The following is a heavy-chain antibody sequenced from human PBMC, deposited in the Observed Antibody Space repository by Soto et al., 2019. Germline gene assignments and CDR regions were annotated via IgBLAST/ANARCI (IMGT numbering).Heavy chain of an antibody. CDR3: ARGSEYYYYYHMDV. J-gene: IGHJ6*03. V-gene: IGHV1-8*01. CDR2: MNPNSGNT. Sequence: GASVKVSCKASGYTFTSYDINWVRHATGQGLEWMGWMNPNSGNTGYAQKFQGRVTMTRNTSISTAYMELSSLRSEDTAVYYCARGSEYYYYYHMDVWGKGTTVTVSS. CDR1: GYTFTSYD.